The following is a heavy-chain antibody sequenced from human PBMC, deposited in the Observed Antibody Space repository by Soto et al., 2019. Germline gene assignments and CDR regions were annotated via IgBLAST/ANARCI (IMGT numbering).Heavy chain of an antibody. V-gene: IGHV1-69*06. CDR2: IIPIFGTA. D-gene: IGHD1-26*01. J-gene: IGHJ3*02. CDR3: ARGSGSYIREAFEI. CDR1: GGTFSSYA. Sequence: SVKLSCKASGGTFSSYAISWVRQAPGQGLEWMGGIIPIFGTANYAQKFQGRVTITADKSTSTAYMELSSLRSEDTAVYYCARGSGSYIREAFEIWGQGKMVTVSS.